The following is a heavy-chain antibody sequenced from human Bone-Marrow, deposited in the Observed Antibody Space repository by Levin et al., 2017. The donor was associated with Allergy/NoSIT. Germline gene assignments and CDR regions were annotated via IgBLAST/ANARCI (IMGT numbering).Heavy chain of an antibody. D-gene: IGHD6-19*01. CDR1: GYTFTDYY. Sequence: GESLKISCKASGYTFTDYYTHWVRQAPGQGPEWLGWINPDSGDTKYAQKYQGRVTMTRDTSISTAYMELSSLTSDDTAVFYCARVWGSGWYAPWDIWGQGTMVIVSS. V-gene: IGHV1-2*02. CDR3: ARVWGSGWYAPWDI. J-gene: IGHJ3*02. CDR2: INPDSGDT.